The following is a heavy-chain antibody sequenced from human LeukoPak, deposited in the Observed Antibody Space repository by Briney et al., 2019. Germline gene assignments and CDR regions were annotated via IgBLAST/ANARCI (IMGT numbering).Heavy chain of an antibody. CDR2: ISPNSGDT. CDR1: GYIFKDFY. Sequence: GASVKVSCKTSGYIFKDFYIHWVRQAPGHGLEWMGWISPNSGDTNSAQRFQGRVTMTRDTSTGTAYMDLSSLTSDDTAVYFCAKDSSGGYNSHWGQGTLVTVSS. CDR3: AKDSSGGYNSH. D-gene: IGHD5-24*01. V-gene: IGHV1-2*02. J-gene: IGHJ4*02.